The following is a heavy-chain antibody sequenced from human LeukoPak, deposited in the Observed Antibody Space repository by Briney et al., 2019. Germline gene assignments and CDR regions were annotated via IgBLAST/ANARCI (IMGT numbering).Heavy chain of an antibody. Sequence: SETLSLTCTVSGGSISSYYWSWVRQPPGKGLEWIGYIYYSGSTNYNPSLKSGVPISVDTSKNQFSLRLSSVTAADTALYYCARHAAFADYQSHLTHFDYWGQGTLVPVSS. CDR2: IYYSGST. CDR1: GGSISSYY. CDR3: ARHAAFADYQSHLTHFDY. J-gene: IGHJ4*02. D-gene: IGHD4-23*01. V-gene: IGHV4-59*08.